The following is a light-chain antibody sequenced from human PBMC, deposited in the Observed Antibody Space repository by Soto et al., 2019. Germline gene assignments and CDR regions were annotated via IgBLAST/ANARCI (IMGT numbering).Light chain of an antibody. V-gene: IGLV7-46*01. J-gene: IGLJ2*01. CDR2: DTT. CDR1: TGAVTSGHF. CDR3: LLSYSGVRV. Sequence: QAVVTQEPSLTVSPGGTVTLTCGSSTGAVTSGHFPNWFQQKPGQAPRTLIYDTTNTHSWTPARFSGSLLGDKAALTLSGAQPEDGADYYCLLSYSGVRVFGGGTKLTVL.